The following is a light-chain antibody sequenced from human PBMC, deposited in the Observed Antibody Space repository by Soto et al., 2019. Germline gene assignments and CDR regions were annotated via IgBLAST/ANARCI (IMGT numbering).Light chain of an antibody. CDR1: QSVSSN. CDR2: GAS. V-gene: IGKV3-15*01. Sequence: EIVLTQSPGTLSLSPGERAALSCWASQSVSSNLAWYRQRPGQAPRLLIYGASTRATGIPARFSGSGSGTEFTLTISSLQSEDFAVYYCQQYNNWPPRITFGQGTRLEIK. J-gene: IGKJ5*01. CDR3: QQYNNWPPRIT.